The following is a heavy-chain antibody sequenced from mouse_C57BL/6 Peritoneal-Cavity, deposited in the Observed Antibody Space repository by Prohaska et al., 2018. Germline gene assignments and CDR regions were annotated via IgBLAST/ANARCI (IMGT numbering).Heavy chain of an antibody. D-gene: IGHD1-1*01. CDR3: ARFRSNYFYY. CDR1: GYSFTGYY. Sequence: SCKASGYSFTGYYMNWVKQSPENSLEWIGEINPSIGGTTYNQKFNAKATLTVDKAASTAYMQLKSLTSEESAVYNSARFRSNYFYYWGQGTTLTVSS. CDR2: INPSIGGT. J-gene: IGHJ2*01. V-gene: IGHV1-42*01.